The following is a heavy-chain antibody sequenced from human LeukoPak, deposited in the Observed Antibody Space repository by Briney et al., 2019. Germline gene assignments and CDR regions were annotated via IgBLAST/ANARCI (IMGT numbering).Heavy chain of an antibody. J-gene: IGHJ4*02. CDR3: AKAPVTTCSGADCYPFDY. CDR2: IRYDGSNK. CDR1: GFTFSTFA. V-gene: IGHV3-30*02. Sequence: GGSLRLSCAASGFTFSTFAMIWVRQPPGKGLEWVAFIRYDGSNKYNADSVKGRFTISRDSYKNTLYLQMNSLRAEDAAVYYCAKAPVTTCSGADCYPFDYWGEGTLVTVSS. D-gene: IGHD2-15*01.